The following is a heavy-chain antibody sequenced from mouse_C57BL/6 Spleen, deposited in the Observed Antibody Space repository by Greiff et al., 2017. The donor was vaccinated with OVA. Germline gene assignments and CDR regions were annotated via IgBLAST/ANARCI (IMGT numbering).Heavy chain of an antibody. V-gene: IGHV5-9-1*02. J-gene: IGHJ3*01. CDR1: GFTFSSYA. CDR3: TRESDGYYPAWFAY. CDR2: ISSGGDYI. Sequence: EVKLMESGEGLVKPGGSLKLSCAASGFTFSSYAMSWVRQTPEKRLEWVAYISSGGDYIYYADTVKGRFTISRDNARNTLYLQMSSLKSEDTAMYYCTRESDGYYPAWFAYWGQGTLVTVSA. D-gene: IGHD2-3*01.